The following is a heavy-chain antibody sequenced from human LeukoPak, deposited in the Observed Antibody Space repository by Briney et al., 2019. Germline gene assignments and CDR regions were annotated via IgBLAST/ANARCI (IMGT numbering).Heavy chain of an antibody. J-gene: IGHJ4*02. CDR1: GGTFSSYA. D-gene: IGHD2-2*02. Sequence: RASVKVSCKASGGTFSSYAISWVRQAPGQGLEWMGRIIPILGIANYAQKFQGRVTITADKSTSTAYMELRSLRSDDTAVYYCARYCSSTSCYTNYFDYWGQGTLVTVSS. CDR2: IIPILGIA. V-gene: IGHV1-69*04. CDR3: ARYCSSTSCYTNYFDY.